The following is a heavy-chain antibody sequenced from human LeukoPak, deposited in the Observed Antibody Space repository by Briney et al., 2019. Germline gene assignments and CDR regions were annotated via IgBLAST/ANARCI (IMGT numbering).Heavy chain of an antibody. D-gene: IGHD4-17*01. J-gene: IGHJ4*02. CDR3: ARTSSVTPTPTFDS. V-gene: IGHV3-21*01. CDR2: ISSSGNFI. Sequence: GGSLRLSCAASGFTFSSYSMNWVRQAPGKGLEWVSSISSSGNFIYYPDSMKGRFAISRDNAKNSLFLQMNSLRAEDTAIYYCARTSSVTPTPTFDSWGQGTLVTVSP. CDR1: GFTFSSYS.